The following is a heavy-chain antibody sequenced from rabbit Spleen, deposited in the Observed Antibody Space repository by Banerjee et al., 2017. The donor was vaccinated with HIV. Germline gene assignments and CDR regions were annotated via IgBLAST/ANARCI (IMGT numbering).Heavy chain of an antibody. J-gene: IGHJ4*01. Sequence: QSLEESGGDLVKPGASLTLTCTASGVSFSSYYYMCWVRQAPGKGLEWIACIDTGSSGFTYFASWAKGRFTISKTSSTTVTLQVSSLTAADTATYFCARDAGSGDYIDVYFNLWGPGTLVTVS. CDR1: GVSFSSYYY. D-gene: IGHD8-1*01. CDR2: IDTGSSGFT. V-gene: IGHV1S40*01. CDR3: ARDAGSGDYIDVYFNL.